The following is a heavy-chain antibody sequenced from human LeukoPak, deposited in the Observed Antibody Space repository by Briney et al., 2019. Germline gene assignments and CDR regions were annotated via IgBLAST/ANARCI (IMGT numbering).Heavy chain of an antibody. J-gene: IGHJ4*02. CDR1: GFTFNNYW. CDR2: IYAGGST. Sequence: HPGGSLRLSCAASGFTFNNYWMYWVRQAPGKGLEWVSVIYAGGSTYYADSVKGRFTISRDNSKNTLYLQTNSLRAEDTAMYYCATKFDFWGQGTLVTVSS. V-gene: IGHV3-53*01. CDR3: ATKFDF.